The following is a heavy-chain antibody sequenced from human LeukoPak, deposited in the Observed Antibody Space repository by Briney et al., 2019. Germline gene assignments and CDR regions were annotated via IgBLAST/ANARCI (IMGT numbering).Heavy chain of an antibody. V-gene: IGHV3-11*01. CDR3: ARDMYYGSGTPMQYGMDV. J-gene: IGHJ6*02. Sequence: SGGSLRLSCAPSGFTFSDYSMAWIRQSPGKGLEWISYISSSGISTYYGDSVKGRFTISRDNAKNSLYLQMNSLRAEDTAVYYCARDMYYGSGTPMQYGMDVWGQGTTVTVSS. CDR1: GFTFSDYS. D-gene: IGHD3-10*01. CDR2: ISSSGIST.